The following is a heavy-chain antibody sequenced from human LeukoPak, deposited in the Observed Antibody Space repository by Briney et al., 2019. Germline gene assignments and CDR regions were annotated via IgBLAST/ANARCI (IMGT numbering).Heavy chain of an antibody. J-gene: IGHJ4*02. CDR1: DGSISSYY. Sequence: SETLSLTCTVSDGSISSYYWSWIRQPPGKGLEWIGYIYYSGSTNYNPSLKSRVTISVDTSKNQFSLKLSSVTAADTAVYYCARRRGSAAAELDYWGQGTLVTVSS. CDR2: IYYSGST. D-gene: IGHD6-13*01. CDR3: ARRRGSAAAELDY. V-gene: IGHV4-59*01.